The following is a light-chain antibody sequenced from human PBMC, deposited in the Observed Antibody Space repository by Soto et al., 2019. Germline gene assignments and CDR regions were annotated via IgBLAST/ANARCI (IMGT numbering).Light chain of an antibody. CDR2: GAS. CDR3: QQRSSWPIT. Sequence: EIVLTQSPGTLSLSPGERATLSCMASQSVSSSYLAWYQQKPGQAPRLLIYGASSRATGIPARFSGSGSGTDFTLTISSLEPEDFAIYYCQQRSSWPITFGPGTKVDIK. V-gene: IGKV3D-20*02. CDR1: QSVSSSY. J-gene: IGKJ3*01.